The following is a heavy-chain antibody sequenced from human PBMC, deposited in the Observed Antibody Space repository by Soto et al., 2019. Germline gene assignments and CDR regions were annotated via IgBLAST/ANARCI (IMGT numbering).Heavy chain of an antibody. CDR2: MNPNSGNT. CDR1: GYTFTSYD. J-gene: IGHJ4*02. D-gene: IGHD3-3*01. CDR3: ARGLDFWSGYYFDY. Sequence: ASVKVSCKASGYTFTSYDINWVRQATGQGLEWMGWMNPNSGNTGYAQKFQGRVTMTRNTSISTAYMELSSLRSEDTAVYYCARGLDFWSGYYFDYWGQGTLVTVSS. V-gene: IGHV1-8*01.